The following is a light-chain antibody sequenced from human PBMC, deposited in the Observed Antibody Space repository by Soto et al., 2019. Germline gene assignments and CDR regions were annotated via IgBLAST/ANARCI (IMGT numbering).Light chain of an antibody. J-gene: IGLJ2*01. V-gene: IGLV2-11*01. CDR2: DVG. CDR3: SSFEASNNLL. Sequence: QSALTQPRSMSGSPGQSVTISCSGTGSDIGAYDYVSWYQQHPGKVPKLMIYDVGKRPSGVPDRFSGSKSGSTASLTVSGLQVEDEADYYCSSFEASNNLLFGGGTKVTVL. CDR1: GSDIGAYDY.